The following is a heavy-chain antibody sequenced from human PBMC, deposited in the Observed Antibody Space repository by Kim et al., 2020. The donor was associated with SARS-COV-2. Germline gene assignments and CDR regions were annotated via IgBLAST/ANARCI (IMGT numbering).Heavy chain of an antibody. CDR3: ARDYSSGWYTLCY. J-gene: IGHJ4*02. V-gene: IGHV3-30*04. CDR2: ISYDGSNK. Sequence: GGSLRLSCAASGFTFSSYAMHWVRQAPGKGLEWVAGISYDGSNKYYADSVKGRFTISSDNSKNTLYLQMNSLRAEDTAVYYCARDYSSGWYTLCYWGQGT. CDR1: GFTFSSYA. D-gene: IGHD6-19*01.